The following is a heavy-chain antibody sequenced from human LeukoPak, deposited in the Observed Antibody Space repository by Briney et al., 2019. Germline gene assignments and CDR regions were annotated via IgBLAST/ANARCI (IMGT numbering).Heavy chain of an antibody. Sequence: QTGGSLRLSCAASEFSVGSNYMTWVRQAPGKGLEWVSLIYSGGSTYSADSVKGRFTISRDNSRNTLYLQMNSLRAEDTAVYYCARDRGWSQTYGSGTYGLDYWGQGTLVTVSS. J-gene: IGHJ4*02. CDR3: ARDRGWSQTYGSGTYGLDY. D-gene: IGHD3-10*01. CDR2: IYSGGST. CDR1: EFSVGSNY. V-gene: IGHV3-66*02.